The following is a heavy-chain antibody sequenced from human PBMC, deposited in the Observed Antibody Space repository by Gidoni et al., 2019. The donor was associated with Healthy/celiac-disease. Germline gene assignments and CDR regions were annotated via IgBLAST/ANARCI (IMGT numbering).Heavy chain of an antibody. CDR2: INPNSGGT. Sequence: QVQLVQSGAEVKKPGASVKVSCKASGHTFTGYYMHWVRQAPGQGLEWMGWINPNSGGTNYAQKFQGRVTMTRDTSISTAYMELSRLRSDDTAVYYCAREGSFNWNQRDWFDPWGQGTLVTVSS. J-gene: IGHJ5*02. V-gene: IGHV1-2*02. CDR3: AREGSFNWNQRDWFDP. CDR1: GHTFTGYY. D-gene: IGHD1-20*01.